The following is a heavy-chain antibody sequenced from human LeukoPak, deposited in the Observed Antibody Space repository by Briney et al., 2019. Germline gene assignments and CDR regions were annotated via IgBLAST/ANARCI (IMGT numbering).Heavy chain of an antibody. D-gene: IGHD3-22*01. Sequence: SETLSLTCSVSGGSVYSANDYWGWIRQSPGKGLEWNGSVFYIGSTYYSPSHESRVTVSLHTSKNQFSLKLNARTAGGRAVYFCARGGSGYDGYYFDYWGKGILITVS. CDR2: VFYIGST. V-gene: IGHV4-39*07. J-gene: IGHJ4*02. CDR1: GGSVYSANDY. CDR3: ARGGSGYDGYYFDY.